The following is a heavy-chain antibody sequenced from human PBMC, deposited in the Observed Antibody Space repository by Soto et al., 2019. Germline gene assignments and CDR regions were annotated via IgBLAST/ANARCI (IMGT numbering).Heavy chain of an antibody. CDR2: INAGNGNT. CDR1: GYTFTSYA. D-gene: IGHD6-19*01. CDR3: ARLSIAVAGRAFDI. J-gene: IGHJ3*02. Sequence: APVKVSCKASGYTFTSYAMHWVRQAPGQRLEWMGWINAGNGNTKYSQKFQGRVTITRDTSASTAYMELSSLRSEDTAVYYCARLSIAVAGRAFDIWGQGTMVTVSS. V-gene: IGHV1-3*01.